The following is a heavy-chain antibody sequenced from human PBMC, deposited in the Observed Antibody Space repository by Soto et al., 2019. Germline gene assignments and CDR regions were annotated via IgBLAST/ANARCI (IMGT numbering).Heavy chain of an antibody. CDR3: ARDRSSGYYGTFDY. V-gene: IGHV3-48*01. Sequence: GGSLRLSCVASGFTFSSYSMNWVRQAPGKGLEWLSYISSSSNTIYYADSVKGRFTISRDNAKNSLYLQMNSLGVEDTAVYYCARDRSSGYYGTFDYWGQGTLVTVSS. J-gene: IGHJ4*02. D-gene: IGHD6-19*01. CDR1: GFTFSSYS. CDR2: ISSSSNTI.